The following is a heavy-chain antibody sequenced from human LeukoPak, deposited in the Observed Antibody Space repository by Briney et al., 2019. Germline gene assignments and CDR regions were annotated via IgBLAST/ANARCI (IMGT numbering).Heavy chain of an antibody. Sequence: GSLLLSCAASGFTFSSYEMNWVRQAPGKGLEWVSYISSSGSTIYYAASVKGRFTISRDNAKNSLYLQMNSLRAEDTAVYYCAELGITMIGGVWGKGTTVTISS. V-gene: IGHV3-48*03. CDR3: AELGITMIGGV. D-gene: IGHD3-10*02. CDR1: GFTFSSYE. J-gene: IGHJ6*04. CDR2: ISSSGSTI.